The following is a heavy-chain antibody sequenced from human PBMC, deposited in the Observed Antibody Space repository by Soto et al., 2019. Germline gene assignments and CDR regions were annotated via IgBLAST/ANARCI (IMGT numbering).Heavy chain of an antibody. CDR3: AKGTFDILTGYPYYWYFDL. CDR2: ISYDGSNK. CDR1: GFTFSRYG. V-gene: IGHV3-30*18. D-gene: IGHD3-9*01. J-gene: IGHJ2*01. Sequence: QVQLVESRGGVVQPGGSLRLSCAASGFTFSRYGMHWVRQAPGKGLEWVAVISYDGSNKYHADSVKGRFTISRDNSKNPLYLEMNSLRDEDTAVYYCAKGTFDILTGYPYYWYFDLWGRGTLVTVSS.